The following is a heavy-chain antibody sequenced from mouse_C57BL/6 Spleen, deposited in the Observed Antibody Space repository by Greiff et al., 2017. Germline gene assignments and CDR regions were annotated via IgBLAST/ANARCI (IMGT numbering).Heavy chain of an antibody. CDR3: ARSHSYYGSSYGYFDV. J-gene: IGHJ1*03. CDR2: IDPSDSET. D-gene: IGHD1-1*01. Sequence: QVQLQQPGAELVRPGSSVKLSCKASGYTFTSYWMHWVKQRPIQGLEWIGNIDPSDSETHYNQKFKDKATLTVDKSSSTAYMQLSSLTSEDSAVYYCARSHSYYGSSYGYFDVWGTGTTVTVSS. V-gene: IGHV1-52*01. CDR1: GYTFTSYW.